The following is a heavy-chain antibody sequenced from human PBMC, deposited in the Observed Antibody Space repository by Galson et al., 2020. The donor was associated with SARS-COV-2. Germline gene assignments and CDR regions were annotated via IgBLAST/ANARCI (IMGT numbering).Heavy chain of an antibody. CDR2: ISWNSGSI. V-gene: IGHV3-9*01. Sequence: GGSLRLSCAASGFTFDDYAMHWARQAPGKGLEWGSGISWNSGSIGYGDSVKGRLTISRDNAKNSLYLQMNSLRAEDTALYYCAKDGTIGGYYDSSGYYGYWGQGTMVTVSS. J-gene: IGHJ4*02. CDR3: AKDGTIGGYYDSSGYYGY. D-gene: IGHD3-22*01. CDR1: GFTFDDYA.